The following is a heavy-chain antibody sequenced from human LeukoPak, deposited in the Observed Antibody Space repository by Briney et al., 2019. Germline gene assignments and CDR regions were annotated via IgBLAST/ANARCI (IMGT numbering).Heavy chain of an antibody. D-gene: IGHD6-13*01. CDR3: ASSPAGPIDY. CDR2: INHSGST. CDR1: GGSISGYY. V-gene: IGHV4-34*01. Sequence: SETLSLTCAVYGGSISGYYWSWIRQPPGKGLEWIGEINHSGSTNYNPSLKSRVTISVDTSKNQFSLKLSSVTAADTAVYYCASSPAGPIDYWGQGTLVTVSS. J-gene: IGHJ4*02.